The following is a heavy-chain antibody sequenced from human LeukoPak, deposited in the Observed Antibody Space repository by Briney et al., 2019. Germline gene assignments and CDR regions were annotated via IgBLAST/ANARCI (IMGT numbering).Heavy chain of an antibody. CDR2: IYSGGST. V-gene: IGHV3-53*01. CDR3: ARDEDH. Sequence: PGGSLRLSCEGSAFIFSGHWMNWVRQTPGKGLEWVSVIYSGGSTYYADSVKGRFTISRDNSKNTLYLQMNSLRAEDTAVYYCARDEDHWGQGTLVTVSS. J-gene: IGHJ4*02. CDR1: AFIFSGHW.